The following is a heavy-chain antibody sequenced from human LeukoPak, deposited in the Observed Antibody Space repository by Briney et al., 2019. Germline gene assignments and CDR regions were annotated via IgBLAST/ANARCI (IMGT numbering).Heavy chain of an antibody. CDR1: GFTFSSYA. CDR3: ARSVDTAMTPPDY. J-gene: IGHJ4*02. V-gene: IGHV3-30-3*01. Sequence: HPGGSLRLSCAASGFTFSSYAMHWVRQAPGKGLEWVAVISYDGSNKYHADSVKGRFTISRDNSKNTLYLQMNSLRAEDTAVYYCARSVDTAMTPPDYWGQGTLVTVSS. D-gene: IGHD5-18*01. CDR2: ISYDGSNK.